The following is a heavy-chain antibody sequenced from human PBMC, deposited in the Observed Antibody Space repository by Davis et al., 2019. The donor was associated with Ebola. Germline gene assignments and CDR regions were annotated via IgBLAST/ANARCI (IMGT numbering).Heavy chain of an antibody. CDR1: GGSISSGDYY. Sequence: MPSETLSLTCTVSGGSISSGDYYWSWIRQPPGKGLAWIGYIYYSGSTYYNPSLKSRVTISVDTSKNQFSLKLSSVTAADTAVYYCARGFTENNYDILTGWEFDPWGQGTLVTVSS. CDR2: IYYSGST. V-gene: IGHV4-30-4*08. D-gene: IGHD3-9*01. CDR3: ARGFTENNYDILTGWEFDP. J-gene: IGHJ5*02.